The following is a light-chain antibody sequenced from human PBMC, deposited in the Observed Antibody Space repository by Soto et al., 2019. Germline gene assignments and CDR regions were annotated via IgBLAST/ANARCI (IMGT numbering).Light chain of an antibody. V-gene: IGKV1-39*01. CDR1: DIISNY. J-gene: IGKJ2*02. CDR3: QQGYTTPRT. Sequence: DIQMTQSPSSLSASVGDRVSITCQTSDIISNYLNWYQQKPGEAPRLLIYAASTLQSGVPSRFSGSGSGTEVTRTITSLQPEDFETYYCQQGYTTPRTFGQGTKLEI. CDR2: AAS.